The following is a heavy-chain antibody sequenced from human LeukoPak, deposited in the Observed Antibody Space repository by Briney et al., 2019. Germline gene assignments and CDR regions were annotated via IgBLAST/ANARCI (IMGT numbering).Heavy chain of an antibody. CDR2: ISSSGSTI. D-gene: IGHD3-22*01. CDR3: ARDMIVVYHYFDY. J-gene: IGHJ4*02. V-gene: IGHV3-11*04. Sequence: PGGSLRLSCAASGFTFSDYYMSWIRQAPGKGLEWGSYISSSGSTIYYADSVKGRFTISRDNAKNSLYLQMNTLRAEDTAVYYCARDMIVVYHYFDYWGQGTLVTVSS. CDR1: GFTFSDYY.